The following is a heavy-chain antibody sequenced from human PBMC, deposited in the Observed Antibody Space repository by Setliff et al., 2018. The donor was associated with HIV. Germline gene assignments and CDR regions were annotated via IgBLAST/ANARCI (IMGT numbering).Heavy chain of an antibody. CDR1: GYTLTELS. J-gene: IGHJ4*02. Sequence: VASVKVSCKVSGYTLTELSIHWMRQATGQGLEWMGWMSPNSDNTGYAQKFQGRFTISRDDSKSIAYLQMNSLKTEDTAVYYCTRAWLGPTDYWGQGTLVTV. CDR3: TRAWLGPTDY. CDR2: MSPNSDNT. D-gene: IGHD6-19*01. V-gene: IGHV1-8*01.